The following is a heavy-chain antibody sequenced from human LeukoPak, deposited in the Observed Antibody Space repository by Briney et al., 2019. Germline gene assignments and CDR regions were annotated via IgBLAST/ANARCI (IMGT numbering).Heavy chain of an antibody. CDR1: GFTFSSYE. CDR3: ARAGPGDYGSGSYYYYYYMDV. V-gene: IGHV3-7*01. J-gene: IGHJ6*03. Sequence: GGSLRLSCAASGFTFSSYEMNWVRQAPGKGLEWVANIKQDGSEKYYVDSVKGRFTISRDNAKNSLYLQMNSLRAEDTAVYYCARAGPGDYGSGSYYYYYYMDVWGKGTTVTVSS. CDR2: IKQDGSEK. D-gene: IGHD3-10*01.